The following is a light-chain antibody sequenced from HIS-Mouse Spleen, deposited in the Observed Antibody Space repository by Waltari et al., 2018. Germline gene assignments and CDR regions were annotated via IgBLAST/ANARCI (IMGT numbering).Light chain of an antibody. CDR1: SSDVGGYNY. CDR3: SSYTSSSAWV. V-gene: IGLV2-14*01. Sequence: LTQPASVSGSPGQSITISCTGTSSDVGGYNYVSWYQQHPGKAPKLMIYEVSNRPSGVSNRFSGSKSCNTASLTISGLQAEDEADYYCSSYTSSSAWVFGGGTKLTVL. J-gene: IGLJ3*02. CDR2: EVS.